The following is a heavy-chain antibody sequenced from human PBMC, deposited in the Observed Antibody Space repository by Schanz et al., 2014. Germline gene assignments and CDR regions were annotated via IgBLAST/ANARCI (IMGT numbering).Heavy chain of an antibody. CDR3: ARGRGYIIGQ. Sequence: EVQLAESGGGLIQPGGSLRLSCVVSGFSVSNTYMHWVRQPPGQGLEWVSGINSAGTTYYADSVKGRFTFSRDSSKNTVYLHMDSLRADDTSVYYCARGRGYIIGQWGQGILVTVSS. CDR2: INSAGTT. V-gene: IGHV3-53*01. D-gene: IGHD3-10*01. J-gene: IGHJ4*02. CDR1: GFSVSNTY.